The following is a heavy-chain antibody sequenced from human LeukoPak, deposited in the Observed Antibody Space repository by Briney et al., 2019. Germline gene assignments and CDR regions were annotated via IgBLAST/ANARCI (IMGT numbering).Heavy chain of an antibody. CDR2: IYYSGST. CDR1: GGSFSNYY. Sequence: SETLSLTCTVSGGSFSNYYWSWIRQPPGKGLEYIGYIYYSGSTNYNPSLQSRVTISVDTSKNQFSLRLSAVTAADTAVYYCASLTLSGARGGPEFDYWGQGTLVTVSS. CDR3: ASLTLSGARGGPEFDY. D-gene: IGHD7-27*01. V-gene: IGHV4-59*08. J-gene: IGHJ4*02.